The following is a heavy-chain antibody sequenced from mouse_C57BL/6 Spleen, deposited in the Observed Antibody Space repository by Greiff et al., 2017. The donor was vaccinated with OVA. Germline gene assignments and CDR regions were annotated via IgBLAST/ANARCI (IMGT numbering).Heavy chain of an antibody. CDR1: GFTFTDYY. CDR3: ARSLPYYYGSPAMDY. J-gene: IGHJ4*01. V-gene: IGHV7-3*01. Sequence: EVKLVESGGGLVQPGGSLSLSCAASGFTFTDYYMSWVRQPPGTALEWLGFIRNKANGYTTEYSASVKGRFTISRDNSQSILYLQMNALRAEDSATYYCARSLPYYYGSPAMDYWGQGTSVTVSS. CDR2: IRNKANGYTT. D-gene: IGHD1-1*01.